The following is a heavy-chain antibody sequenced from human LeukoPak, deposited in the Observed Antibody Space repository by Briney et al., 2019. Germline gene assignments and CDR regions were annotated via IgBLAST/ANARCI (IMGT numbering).Heavy chain of an antibody. J-gene: IGHJ4*02. D-gene: IGHD1-26*01. CDR3: ARSLGISSIDY. CDR1: GGSFSGYY. Sequence: SETLSLTCAVYGGSFSGYYWSWIRQPPGKGLEWIGEINHGGSTNYNPSLKSRVTISVDTSKNQFSLKLSSVTAADTAVYYCARSLGISSIDYWGQGTLVTVSS. CDR2: INHGGST. V-gene: IGHV4-34*01.